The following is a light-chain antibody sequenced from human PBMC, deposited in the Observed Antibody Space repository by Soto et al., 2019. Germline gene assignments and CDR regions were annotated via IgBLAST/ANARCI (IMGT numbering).Light chain of an antibody. V-gene: IGLV2-14*01. CDR1: SSDFGDHKS. CDR2: EVS. J-gene: IGLJ1*01. CDR3: SSYTSSSTPFV. Sequence: SALTQAASVSGSPGQSITISCTGASSDFGDHKSVSWYQHHPGKAPKLMIYEVSNRPSGVSNRFSGSKSGNTASLTISGLQAEDEADYYCSSYTSSSTPFVFGTGTKVTVL.